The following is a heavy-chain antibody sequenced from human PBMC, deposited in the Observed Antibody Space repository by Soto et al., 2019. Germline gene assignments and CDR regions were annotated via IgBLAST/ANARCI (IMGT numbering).Heavy chain of an antibody. Sequence: XETLSLSCTVSGASISGFSWSWIRKSAGKGLEWIGRIYATGTTDYNPSLKSRVMMSVDTSKKQFSLKLRPVTAADTAVYYCVRDGTKTLRDWFDHWGQGISVTVSS. J-gene: IGHJ5*02. CDR1: GASISGFS. D-gene: IGHD1-1*01. V-gene: IGHV4-4*07. CDR3: VRDGTKTLRDWFDH. CDR2: IYATGTT.